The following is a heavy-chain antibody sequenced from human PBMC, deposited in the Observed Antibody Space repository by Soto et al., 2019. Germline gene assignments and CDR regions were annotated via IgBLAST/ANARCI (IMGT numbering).Heavy chain of an antibody. V-gene: IGHV3-48*02. CDR2: ITRSSSPI. CDR3: ARLYASGWYFDY. J-gene: IGHJ4*02. D-gene: IGHD6-19*01. Sequence: PGGSLRLSCAASGFTFSSYSMNWVRQAPGKGLEWVSYITRSSSPIYYADSVKGRSTISRDNAKNSLYLQMNSLRDEDTAVYYCARLYASGWYFDYWGQGTLVTVSS. CDR1: GFTFSSYS.